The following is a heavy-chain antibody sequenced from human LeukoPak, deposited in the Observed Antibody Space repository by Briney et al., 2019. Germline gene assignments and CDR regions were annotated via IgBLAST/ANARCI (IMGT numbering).Heavy chain of an antibody. CDR3: ARLRGYDYIWGSYRLRGDFDY. CDR1: GGSISSSSYY. J-gene: IGHJ4*02. CDR2: IYYSGST. Sequence: PSETLSLTCTVSGGSISSSSYYWDWIRPPPGQGLEWIGSIYYSGSTYYNPSLKSRVTISVDTSKNQFSLKLSSVTAADPAVYYCARLRGYDYIWGSYRLRGDFDYWGQGTLVTVSS. V-gene: IGHV4-39*01. D-gene: IGHD3-16*02.